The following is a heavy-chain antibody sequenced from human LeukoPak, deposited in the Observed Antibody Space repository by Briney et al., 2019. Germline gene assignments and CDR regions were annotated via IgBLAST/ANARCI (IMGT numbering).Heavy chain of an antibody. CDR3: ARQAGGYSSGWYQFHFDY. V-gene: IGHV1-18*04. J-gene: IGHJ4*02. D-gene: IGHD6-19*01. Sequence: ASVKVSCKASGYTFTNYGTSWVRQTPGEGLEWMGWINAYTGNTNYAQKFQGRVTMTTDTSTSTAYMELRNLKSDDTAVYYCARQAGGYSSGWYQFHFDYWGQGTLVTVSS. CDR2: INAYTGNT. CDR1: GYTFTNYG.